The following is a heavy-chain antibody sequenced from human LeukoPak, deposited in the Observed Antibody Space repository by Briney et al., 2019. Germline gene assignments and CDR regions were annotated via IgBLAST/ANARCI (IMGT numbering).Heavy chain of an antibody. J-gene: IGHJ6*03. D-gene: IGHD6-13*01. CDR3: AKVVIAAAGTNYYYYMDV. CDR1: GVSISSYY. Sequence: NPSETLSLTCTVSGVSISSYYWSWVRQPPGKGLEWIGYIYYSGSTNYNASLKSLVTISVDTSKTQFSLKLSSVTAADTAVYYCAKVVIAAAGTNYYYYMDVWGKGTTVTVSS. CDR2: IYYSGST. V-gene: IGHV4-59*01.